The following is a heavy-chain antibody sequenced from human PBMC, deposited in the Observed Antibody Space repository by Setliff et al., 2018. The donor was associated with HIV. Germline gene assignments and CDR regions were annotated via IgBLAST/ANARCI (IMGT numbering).Heavy chain of an antibody. D-gene: IGHD5-12*01. J-gene: IGHJ4*02. CDR1: GGTFSSYA. V-gene: IGHV1-69*13. Sequence: ASVKVSCKASGGTFSSYAISWVRQAPGQGLEWMGGTIPIFGTANYAQKFQGRVTITADESTSTAYMELSSLRSEDTAVYYCARGRDGYNNLDYWGQGTLVTVSS. CDR3: ARGRDGYNNLDY. CDR2: TIPIFGTA.